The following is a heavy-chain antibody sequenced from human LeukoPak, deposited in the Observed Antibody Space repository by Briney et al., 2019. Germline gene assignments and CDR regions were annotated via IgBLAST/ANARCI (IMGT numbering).Heavy chain of an antibody. D-gene: IGHD1-26*01. CDR2: INHSGST. Sequence: PSETLSLTCAVYGGSFSGYYWSWIRQPPGKGLEWIGEINHSGSTNYNPSLKSRVTISVDTSKNQFSLKLSSVTAADTAVYYCARASYYDQYLMYYMGVWGKGTTVTVSS. CDR1: GGSFSGYY. V-gene: IGHV4-34*01. CDR3: ARASYYDQYLMYYMGV. J-gene: IGHJ6*03.